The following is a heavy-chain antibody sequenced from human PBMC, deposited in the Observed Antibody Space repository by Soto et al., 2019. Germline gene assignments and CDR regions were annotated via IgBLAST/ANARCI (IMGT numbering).Heavy chain of an antibody. CDR1: GFTFNNAW. Sequence: EVQLVESGGGLVKPGESLRLSCAPSGFTFNNAWMSWVRQAPGKGLEWVGRIKSKTDGGTTDYAAPVKGRYTISRDASKNTLYLQMTSLKTEATAVYYCTTDRGSSISCSDYWGQGTLVTVAS. J-gene: IGHJ4*02. V-gene: IGHV3-15*01. CDR3: TTDRGSSISCSDY. CDR2: IKSKTDGGTT. D-gene: IGHD2-2*01.